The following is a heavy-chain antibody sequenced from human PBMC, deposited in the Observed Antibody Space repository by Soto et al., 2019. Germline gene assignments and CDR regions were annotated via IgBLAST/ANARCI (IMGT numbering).Heavy chain of an antibody. V-gene: IGHV1-69*17. Sequence: QVQLVQSGAEVKRPGSSVKVSCESSGDTFNSYVISWVRQAPGQGLEWMGGIIPIIGVTHYAQKFQGRVTISALSSTGTAYMEMTNLGFEDTALYYCARESLGAKGADQCGEGTLVTVSS. D-gene: IGHD3-16*01. CDR2: IIPIIGVT. CDR1: GDTFNSYV. J-gene: IGHJ4*02. CDR3: ARESLGAKGADQ.